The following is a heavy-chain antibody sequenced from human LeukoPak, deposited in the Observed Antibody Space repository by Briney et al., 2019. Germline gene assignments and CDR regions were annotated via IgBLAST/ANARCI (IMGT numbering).Heavy chain of an antibody. CDR2: IYDSGST. Sequence: SETLSLTCTVSGGSISSYYWSWIRQPPGKGLEWIGYIYDSGSTNYNPSLKSRVTISADTSKNQFSLKLGSVTAADTAVYYCARSGYYGSGSYPITWGQGTLVSVSS. D-gene: IGHD3-10*01. CDR1: GGSISSYY. J-gene: IGHJ5*02. V-gene: IGHV4-59*08. CDR3: ARSGYYGSGSYPIT.